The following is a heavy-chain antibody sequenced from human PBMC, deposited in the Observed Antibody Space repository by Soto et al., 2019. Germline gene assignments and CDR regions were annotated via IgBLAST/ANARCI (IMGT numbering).Heavy chain of an antibody. D-gene: IGHD1-26*01. V-gene: IGHV3-30*09. J-gene: IGHJ4*02. CDR1: GFIFRSYA. CDR2: ITYDGANG. Sequence: QIQLVGSGGGVVQPGGSLRLSCLASGFIFRSYAMHWVRQAPGKGLEWVAVITYDGANGYYADSVRGRFAISRDNSKSTLFLQMNSLRPEDTAVYYCARAFSGSYPNFDYWGQGTLVTVSS. CDR3: ARAFSGSYPNFDY.